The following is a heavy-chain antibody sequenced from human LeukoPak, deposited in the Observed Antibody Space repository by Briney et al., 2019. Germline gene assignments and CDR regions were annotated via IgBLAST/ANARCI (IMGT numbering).Heavy chain of an antibody. D-gene: IGHD3-3*01. CDR2: INLNSGGT. CDR1: GYTFTGCY. Sequence: SVKLSCNASGYTFTGCYMHWVRQAPGQGLGWMGCINLNSGGTNYAQKFQGRVTITRDTSISTAYMELSRLRSDDTAVYYCARDASLRSAFLHYYYVIDVWGKGTTVTVSS. V-gene: IGHV1-2*02. J-gene: IGHJ6*04. CDR3: ARDASLRSAFLHYYYVIDV.